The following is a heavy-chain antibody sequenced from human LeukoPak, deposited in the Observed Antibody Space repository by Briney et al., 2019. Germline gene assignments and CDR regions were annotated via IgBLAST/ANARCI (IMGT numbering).Heavy chain of an antibody. D-gene: IGHD1-26*01. J-gene: IGHJ3*02. CDR3: ARQVIVGTKTGAFDS. CDR1: GFTFNNYAM. V-gene: IGHV4-4*02. Sequence: GSLRLSCAASGFTFNNYAMSWVRQPPGKGLEWVAEIHHSGSANYNPSLKSRVTILGDKSKNQFSLRLSSVTAADTAVYYCARQVIVGTKTGAFDSWGQGTMVTVSS. CDR2: IHHSGSA.